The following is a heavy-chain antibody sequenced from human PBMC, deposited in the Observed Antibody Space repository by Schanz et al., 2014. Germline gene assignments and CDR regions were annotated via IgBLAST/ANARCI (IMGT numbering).Heavy chain of an antibody. CDR1: GFTFSSYA. D-gene: IGHD2-15*01. J-gene: IGHJ4*02. Sequence: EVQLVESGGGLVQPGGSLRLSCAASGFTFSSYAMSWVRQAPGKGLEWVSAISGSGGSTYYADSVKGRFTISRDNSKTTLYLQMNSLRAEDTAVYYCAKGSVVVVAATLPFDYWGQGTLVTVSS. CDR3: AKGSVVVVAATLPFDY. CDR2: ISGSGGST. V-gene: IGHV3-23*04.